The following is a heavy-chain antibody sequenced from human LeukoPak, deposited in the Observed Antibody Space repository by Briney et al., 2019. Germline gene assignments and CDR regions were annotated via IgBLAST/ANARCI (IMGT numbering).Heavy chain of an antibody. CDR2: ISAYNGNT. Sequence: ASVKVSCKASGYTFTGYYMHWVRQAPGQGLEWMGWISAYNGNTNYAQKLQGRVTMTTDTSTSTAYMELRSLRSDDTAVYYCARRAGYCSGGSCYSNYYYYYMDVWGKGTTVTVSS. D-gene: IGHD2-15*01. V-gene: IGHV1-18*04. J-gene: IGHJ6*03. CDR1: GYTFTGYY. CDR3: ARRAGYCSGGSCYSNYYYYYMDV.